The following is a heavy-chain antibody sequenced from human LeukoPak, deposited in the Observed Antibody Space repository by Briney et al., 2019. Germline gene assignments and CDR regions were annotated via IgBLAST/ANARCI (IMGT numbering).Heavy chain of an antibody. J-gene: IGHJ4*02. V-gene: IGHV4-39*01. CDR3: ARHSNDYGSRSYSEPFYV. D-gene: IGHD3-10*01. CDR2: IHYTGAT. Sequence: SETLSLTCTVSGSSIGSRNYYWGWIRQPPGKGLEWIGTIHYTGATYYNPSLKGRLTMFVDRSKNQFSLKMRSLTAADAALYFCARHSNDYGSRSYSEPFYVWGQGSLVVVSS. CDR1: GSSIGSRNYY.